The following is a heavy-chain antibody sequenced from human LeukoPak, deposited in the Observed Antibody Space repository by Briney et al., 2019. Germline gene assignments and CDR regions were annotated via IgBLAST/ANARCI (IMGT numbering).Heavy chain of an antibody. V-gene: IGHV1-2*02. CDR3: ARDRGGDDSSGYRAFDI. D-gene: IGHD3-22*01. J-gene: IGHJ3*02. CDR1: GYTFTGYY. CDR2: INPNNGGT. Sequence: ASVKVSCKASGYTFTGYYRHWVRQAPGQGLEWMGWINPNNGGTNYAQKFQGRVTMTRDTSINTVYMELSRLRSDDTAVYYCARDRGGDDSSGYRAFDIWGQGTMVTVSS.